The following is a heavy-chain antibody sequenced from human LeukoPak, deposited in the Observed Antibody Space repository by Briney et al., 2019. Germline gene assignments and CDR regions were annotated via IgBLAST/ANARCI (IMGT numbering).Heavy chain of an antibody. CDR1: GYTFTGYY. CDR2: INPNSGGT. J-gene: IGHJ4*02. V-gene: IGHV1-2*06. D-gene: IGHD6-19*01. Sequence: ASVKVSCKASGYTFTGYYMHWVRQAPGQGLEWMGRINPNSGGTNYAQKFQGRVTMTRDTSISTAYMELSRLRSDDTAVFYCARVLAVAGTGLGYWGQGTLVTVSS. CDR3: ARVLAVAGTGLGY.